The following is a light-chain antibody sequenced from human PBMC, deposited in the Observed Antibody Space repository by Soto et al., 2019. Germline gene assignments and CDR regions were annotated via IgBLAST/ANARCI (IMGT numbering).Light chain of an antibody. Sequence: QSVLTQPASVSGSPGQSITISCTGTSSDVGGYNYVSWYQQHPGKAPKLLIYEVSNRPSGLSNRFSGSKSGNTASLTISGPQAEDEADYFCSSYTTSSTLVFGTGTKVTVL. J-gene: IGLJ1*01. CDR2: EVS. CDR3: SSYTTSSTLV. V-gene: IGLV2-14*01. CDR1: SSDVGGYNY.